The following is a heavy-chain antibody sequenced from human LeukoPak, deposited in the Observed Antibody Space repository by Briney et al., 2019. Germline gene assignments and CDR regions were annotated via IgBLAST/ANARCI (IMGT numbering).Heavy chain of an antibody. V-gene: IGHV1-2*02. CDR3: ARAPRAAASFDY. Sequence: GASVKVSCKASGYTFTSYDINWVRQATGQGLEWMGWINPNSGGTNYAQKFQGRVTMTRDTSISTAYMELSRLRSDDTAVYYCARAPRAAASFDYWGQGTLVTVSS. CDR2: INPNSGGT. CDR1: GYTFTSYD. D-gene: IGHD6-13*01. J-gene: IGHJ4*02.